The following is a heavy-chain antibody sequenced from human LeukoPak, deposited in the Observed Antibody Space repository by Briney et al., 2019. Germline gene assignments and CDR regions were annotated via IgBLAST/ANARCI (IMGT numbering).Heavy chain of an antibody. Sequence: SETLSLTCTVSGGSISSYYWSWIRQPPGKGLEWIGYIYNSGSTNYNPSLKSRVTIPVDTSKNQYSLKLSSVTAADTAVYYCARGYSYGFGGFIDYWGQGTLVTVSS. CDR1: GGSISSYY. D-gene: IGHD5-18*01. CDR3: ARGYSYGFGGFIDY. CDR2: IYNSGST. V-gene: IGHV4-59*01. J-gene: IGHJ4*02.